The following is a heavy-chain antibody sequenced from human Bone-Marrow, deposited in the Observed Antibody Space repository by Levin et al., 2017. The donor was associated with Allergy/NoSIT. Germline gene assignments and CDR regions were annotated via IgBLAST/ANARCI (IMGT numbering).Heavy chain of an antibody. J-gene: IGHJ4*02. CDR2: IRSKAYGATT. Sequence: GESLKISCTASGFTFGDYAVNWFRQAPGKGLEWVGFIRSKAYGATTEYAASVKGRFTISRDDPKSIAYLQMNSLKTGDTAVYYCSRDHFRPGDYFDYWGQGTLVTVSS. V-gene: IGHV3-49*03. CDR1: GFTFGDYA. D-gene: IGHD3-3*02. CDR3: SRDHFRPGDYFDY.